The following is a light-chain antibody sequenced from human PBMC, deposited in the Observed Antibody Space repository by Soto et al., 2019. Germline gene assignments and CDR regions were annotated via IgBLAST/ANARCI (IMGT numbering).Light chain of an antibody. CDR2: EGS. Sequence: QSALTQPASVSGSPGQSITISCTGTSSDVGSYNLVSWYQQHPGRAPKLMIYEGSERPSGVSHRLSGSKSGNTASLTISGLQAEDEADYYCCSYAGSSTFYVFGTGTKVTDL. CDR1: SSDVGSYNL. V-gene: IGLV2-23*01. J-gene: IGLJ1*01. CDR3: CSYAGSSTFYV.